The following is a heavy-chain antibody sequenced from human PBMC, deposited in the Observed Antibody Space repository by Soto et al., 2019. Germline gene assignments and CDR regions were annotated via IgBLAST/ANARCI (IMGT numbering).Heavy chain of an antibody. V-gene: IGHV1-18*01. J-gene: IGHJ6*02. CDR2: ISAYNGNT. CDR1: GYTFTSYG. D-gene: IGHD6-13*01. CDR3: ARVAAGTSDYYYGMDV. Sequence: ASVKVSCKASGYTFTSYGISWVRQAPGQGLEWMGWISAYNGNTNYAQKLQGRVTMTTDTSTSTAYMELRSLRSDDTAVYYCARVAAGTSDYYYGMDVWGQGTTVTVSS.